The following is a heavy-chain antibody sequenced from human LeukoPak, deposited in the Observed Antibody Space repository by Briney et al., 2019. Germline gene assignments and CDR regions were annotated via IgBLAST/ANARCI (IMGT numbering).Heavy chain of an antibody. D-gene: IGHD2-8*01. CDR1: GFTFSSYW. Sequence: GGSLRLSRAASGFTFSSYWMSWVRQAPGKGLEWVANIKQDGSEKYYVDSVKGRFTISRDNAKNSLYLQMNSLRAEDTAVYYCARDLMGYYFDYWGQGTLVTVSS. CDR2: IKQDGSEK. CDR3: ARDLMGYYFDY. V-gene: IGHV3-7*01. J-gene: IGHJ4*02.